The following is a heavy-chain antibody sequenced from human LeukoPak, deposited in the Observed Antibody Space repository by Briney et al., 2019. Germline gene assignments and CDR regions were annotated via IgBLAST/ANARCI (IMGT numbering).Heavy chain of an antibody. CDR1: SGSISSYY. CDR2: IYYSGST. CDR3: ARGGRSRGSMSFYYMDV. D-gene: IGHD3-10*01. J-gene: IGHJ6*03. Sequence: SETLSLTCTVSSGSISSYYWSWIRQPPGKGLEWIGYIYYSGSTNYNPSLKSRVTISVDTSKNQFSLKLSSVTAADTAVYYCARGGRSRGSMSFYYMDVWGKGATVTVSS. V-gene: IGHV4-59*01.